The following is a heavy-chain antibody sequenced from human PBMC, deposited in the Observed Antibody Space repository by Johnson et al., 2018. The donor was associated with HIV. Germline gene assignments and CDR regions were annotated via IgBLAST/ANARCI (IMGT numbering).Heavy chain of an antibody. V-gene: IGHV3-66*01. Sequence: VQLVESGGGLVQPGGSLRLSCAASGFSVSSYYMTWVRQAPGKGLEWVSVIYSGGSTYYADSVKGRFTISRDNSKNTLYLKMNSLRAEDTAVYYCARDSLETSDGAFDIWGQGTMVTVSS. CDR1: GFSVSSYY. J-gene: IGHJ3*02. CDR2: IYSGGST. D-gene: IGHD1-1*01. CDR3: ARDSLETSDGAFDI.